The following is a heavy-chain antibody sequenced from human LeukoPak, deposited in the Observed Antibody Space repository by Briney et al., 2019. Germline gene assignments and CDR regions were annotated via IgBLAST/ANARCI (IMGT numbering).Heavy chain of an antibody. CDR2: IGTAGDT. CDR3: AKVVHSSSWYLFDP. J-gene: IGHJ5*02. Sequence: GGSLRLSCAASGFTFSSYDMHWVRQATGKGLEWVSAIGTAGDTYYPGSVKGRFTISRDNSKNTLYLQMNSLRAGDTAVYYCAKVVHSSSWYLFDPWGQGTLVTVSS. D-gene: IGHD6-13*01. V-gene: IGHV3-13*01. CDR1: GFTFSSYD.